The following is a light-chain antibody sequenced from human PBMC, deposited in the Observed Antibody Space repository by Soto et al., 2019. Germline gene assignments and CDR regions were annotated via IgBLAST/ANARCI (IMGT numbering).Light chain of an antibody. Sequence: GGRVTITCRASQTTNTWLAWYQQKPGTAPKLLIYDASSLEGGVPSRFSASGSGTEFTLTISSLQPDDLATYYCQQYISYPYTFGQGTK. J-gene: IGKJ2*01. CDR2: DAS. V-gene: IGKV1-5*01. CDR3: QQYISYPYT. CDR1: QTTNTW.